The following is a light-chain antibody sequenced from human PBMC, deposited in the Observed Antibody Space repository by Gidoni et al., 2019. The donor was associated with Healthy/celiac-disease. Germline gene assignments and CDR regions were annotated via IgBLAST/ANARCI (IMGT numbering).Light chain of an antibody. V-gene: IGLV1-40*01. J-gene: IGLJ3*02. CDR1: SSNTGAGYD. CDR3: QSYDSSLSGSRV. CDR2: GTS. Sequence: QSVLTQPPSVSGAPGQRVTISCTGSSSNTGAGYDVHWYQQLPGTAPKLLIYGTSNRPSGVPDRFSGSKSGTSASLAITGLQAEDEADYYCQSYDSSLSGSRVFGGGTKLTVL.